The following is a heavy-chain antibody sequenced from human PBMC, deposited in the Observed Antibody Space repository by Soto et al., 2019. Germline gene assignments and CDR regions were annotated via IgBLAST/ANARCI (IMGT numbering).Heavy chain of an antibody. CDR1: GDSISSGGSS. J-gene: IGHJ5*02. CDR3: ARFYGDYYNWFDP. D-gene: IGHD4-17*01. V-gene: IGHV4-30-2*01. Sequence: QLQLQESGSGLVKPSQTLSLTCAVSGDSISSGGSSWSWIRQPPGKGLEWIGYIYHNGSTYYNPSLKSRVTTSIARAKNQFSLKLSSVTAADTAVYYCARFYGDYYNWFDPWGQGTLVIVSS. CDR2: IYHNGST.